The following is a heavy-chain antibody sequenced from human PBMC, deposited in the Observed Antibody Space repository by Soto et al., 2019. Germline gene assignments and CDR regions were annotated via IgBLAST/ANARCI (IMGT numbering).Heavy chain of an antibody. CDR3: ARDPPGLLEARSGAFDI. Sequence: ASVKVSCKAPGYTFTSYAMHWVRQAPGQRLEWMGWINAGNGNTKYSQKFQGRVTITRDTSASTAYMELSSLRSEDTAVYYCARDPPGLLEARSGAFDIWGQGTMVTVSS. CDR1: GYTFTSYA. J-gene: IGHJ3*02. D-gene: IGHD2-15*01. CDR2: INAGNGNT. V-gene: IGHV1-3*01.